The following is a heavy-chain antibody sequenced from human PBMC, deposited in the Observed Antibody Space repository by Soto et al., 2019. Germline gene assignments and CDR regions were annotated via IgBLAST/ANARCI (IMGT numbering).Heavy chain of an antibody. Sequence: GASVKVSCKASGGTFSSYTISWVRQAPGQGLEWMGRIIPILGIANYAQKLQGRVTITADKSTSTAYMELSSLRSEDTAVYYCARGSESMAVAGNFDYWGQGTLVTVSS. J-gene: IGHJ4*02. CDR3: ARGSESMAVAGNFDY. D-gene: IGHD6-19*01. CDR2: IIPILGIA. CDR1: GGTFSSYT. V-gene: IGHV1-69*02.